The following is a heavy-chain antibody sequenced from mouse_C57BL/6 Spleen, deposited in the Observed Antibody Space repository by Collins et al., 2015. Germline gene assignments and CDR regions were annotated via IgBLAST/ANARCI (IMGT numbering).Heavy chain of an antibody. CDR1: GYSFTSYY. CDR2: IYPGSGNT. D-gene: IGHD2-4*01. J-gene: IGHJ2*01. Sequence: QVQLQQSGPELVKPGASVKISCKASGYSFTSYYIHWVKQRPGQGLEWIGWIYPGSGNTKYNEKFKGKATLTADTSSSTAYMQLSSLTSEDSAVYYCARFDYDGDFDYWGQGTTLTVSS. V-gene: IGHV1-66*01. CDR3: ARFDYDGDFDY.